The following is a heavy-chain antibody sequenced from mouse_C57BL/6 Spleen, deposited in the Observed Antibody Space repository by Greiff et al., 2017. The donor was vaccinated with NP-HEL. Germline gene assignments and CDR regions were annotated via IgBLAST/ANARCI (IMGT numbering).Heavy chain of an antibody. V-gene: IGHV1-42*01. Sequence: VQLQQSGPELVKPGASVKISCKASGYSFTGYYMNWVKQSPEKSLEWIGEINPSTGGTTYNQKFKAKATLTVDKSSSTAYMQLKSLTSEDSAVYYCAKRGFITTVVATSNYFDYWGQGTTLTVSS. CDR2: INPSTGGT. D-gene: IGHD1-1*01. J-gene: IGHJ2*01. CDR1: GYSFTGYY. CDR3: AKRGFITTVVATSNYFDY.